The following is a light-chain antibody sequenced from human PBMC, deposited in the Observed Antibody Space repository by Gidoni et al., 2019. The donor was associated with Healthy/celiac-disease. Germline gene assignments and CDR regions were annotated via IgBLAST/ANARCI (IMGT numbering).Light chain of an antibody. CDR3: QQYGDLPLT. J-gene: IGKJ4*01. Sequence: EIVLTQSPGTLSLSPGERATLSCRASQSVSSSYLAWYQQKPGQAPRLLIYGASSRATGIPDRFGGSGSGTDFTLTISRLEPEDFAVYYCQQYGDLPLTFGGGTKVEIK. V-gene: IGKV3-20*01. CDR1: QSVSSSY. CDR2: GAS.